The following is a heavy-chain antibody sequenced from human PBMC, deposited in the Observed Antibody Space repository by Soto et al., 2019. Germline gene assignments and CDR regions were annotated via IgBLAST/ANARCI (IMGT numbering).Heavy chain of an antibody. CDR1: VFTFSSYA. D-gene: IGHD2-15*01. V-gene: IGHV3-23*01. CDR2: ISGSGGST. CDR3: APAGPLYYYGMDV. J-gene: IGHJ6*02. Sequence: PWWSLRLSCSASVFTFSSYAMSWFRQAPGKGLEWVSAISGSGGSTYYADSVKGRFTISRDNSKNTLYLQMNSLRAEDTAVYYCAPAGPLYYYGMDVWGQGTTVTVSS.